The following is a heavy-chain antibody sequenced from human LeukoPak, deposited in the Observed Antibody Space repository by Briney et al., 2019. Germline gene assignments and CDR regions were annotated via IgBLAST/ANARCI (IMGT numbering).Heavy chain of an antibody. Sequence: GGSLRLSCAASGFTFKNYGMSWVRQVPGQGLEWVSAIDGGGGDTYYADSAKGRFTISRDNSKNTLYLQMNSLRAEDTAVYYCAKVVSGWYAYYFDYWGQGTLVTVSS. CDR2: IDGGGGDT. CDR3: AKVVSGWYAYYFDY. D-gene: IGHD6-19*01. J-gene: IGHJ4*02. CDR1: GFTFKNYG. V-gene: IGHV3-23*01.